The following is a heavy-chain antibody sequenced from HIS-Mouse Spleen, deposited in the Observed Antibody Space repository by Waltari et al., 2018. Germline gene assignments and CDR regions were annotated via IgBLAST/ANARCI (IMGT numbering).Heavy chain of an antibody. D-gene: IGHD6-6*01. J-gene: IGHJ2*01. CDR3: ARGFFKQLVQSPPGYWYFDL. CDR2: IYSGGST. Sequence: EVQLVESGGGLVQPGGSLRLSCAASGFTVSSNYMSWVRQAPGKGLEWVSVIYSGGSTYYADSVKGRFTISRDNSKNTLYLQMNSLRAEDTAVYYCARGFFKQLVQSPPGYWYFDLWGRGTLVTVSS. CDR1: GFTVSSNY. V-gene: IGHV3-66*01.